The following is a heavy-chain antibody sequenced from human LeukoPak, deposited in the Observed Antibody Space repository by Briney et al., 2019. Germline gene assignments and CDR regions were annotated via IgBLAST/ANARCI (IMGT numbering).Heavy chain of an antibody. D-gene: IGHD5-12*01. J-gene: IGHJ4*02. CDR1: GGSISRGGYY. CDR2: ISYSGNT. V-gene: IGHV4-31*03. CDR3: AAWDSGYPSDD. Sequence: SETLSLTCTVSGGSISRGGYYWSWIRQHPGKGPEWIGYISYSGNTYYNPSLKSRVTISVDTSKNQFSLNLSSVTAADTAVYYCAAWDSGYPSDDWGQGTLVTVSS.